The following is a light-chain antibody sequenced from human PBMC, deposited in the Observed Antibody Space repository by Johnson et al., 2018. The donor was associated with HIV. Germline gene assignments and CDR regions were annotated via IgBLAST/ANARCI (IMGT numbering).Light chain of an antibody. CDR2: EDN. Sequence: VLTQPPSVSAAPGQRVNISCSGNSSNIENYFVSWYQQLPGAAPRLVIYEDNKRHSGIPDRFSGSKSGASATLGITGLQPGDEADYYCGIWDSSLSVYVFGTGTKVTVL. V-gene: IGLV1-51*02. CDR1: SSNIENYF. J-gene: IGLJ1*01. CDR3: GIWDSSLSVYV.